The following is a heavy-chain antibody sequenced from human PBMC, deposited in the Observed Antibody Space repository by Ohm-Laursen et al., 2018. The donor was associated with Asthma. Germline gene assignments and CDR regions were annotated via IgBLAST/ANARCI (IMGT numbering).Heavy chain of an antibody. J-gene: IGHJ6*02. D-gene: IGHD3-3*01. CDR3: ARVIRAFGVVAHYYYYGMDV. Sequence: PGTLSLTCAVSGGSISSSNWWSWVRQPPGKGLEWIGEIYHSGSTNYNPSLKSRVTISVDKSKNQFSLKLSSVTAADTAVYYCARVIRAFGVVAHYYYYGMDVWGQGTTVTASS. CDR1: GGSISSSNW. V-gene: IGHV4-4*03. CDR2: IYHSGST.